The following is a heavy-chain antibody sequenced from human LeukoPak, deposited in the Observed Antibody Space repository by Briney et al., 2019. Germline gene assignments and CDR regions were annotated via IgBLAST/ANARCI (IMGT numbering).Heavy chain of an antibody. CDR3: AKDYRRYCSSTSCQPFDY. CDR1: GFTFSSYC. CDR2: ISYDGSNK. J-gene: IGHJ4*02. Sequence: PGGSLRLSCAASGFTFSSYCMHWVRQAPGKGLEWVAVISYDGSNKYYADSVKGRFTISRDNSKNTLYLQMNSLRAEDTAVYYCAKDYRRYCSSTSCQPFDYWGQGTLVTVSS. D-gene: IGHD2-2*01. V-gene: IGHV3-30*18.